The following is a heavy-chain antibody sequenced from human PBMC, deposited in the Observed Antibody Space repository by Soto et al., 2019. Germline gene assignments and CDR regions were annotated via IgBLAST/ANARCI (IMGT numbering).Heavy chain of an antibody. D-gene: IGHD1-26*01. V-gene: IGHV3-15*01. CDR2: IKSKTDGGTT. J-gene: IGHJ4*02. CDR3: TTSPDPYMVGANVGGW. CDR1: GFTFSNAW. Sequence: EVQLVESGGGLVKPGGSLRLSCAASGFTFSNAWMSWVRQAPGKGLEWVGRIKSKTDGGTTDYAAPVKGRFTISRDDSKDTLYLQMNSLKTEDTAVYYCTTSPDPYMVGANVGGWWGQGTLVTVSS.